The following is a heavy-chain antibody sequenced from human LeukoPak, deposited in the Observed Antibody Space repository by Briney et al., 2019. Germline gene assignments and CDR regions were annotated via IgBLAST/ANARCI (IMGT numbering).Heavy chain of an antibody. CDR3: ARVPFGHNGVDV. D-gene: IGHD3-10*01. CDR1: GFTFSNFG. V-gene: IGHV3-21*06. Sequence: GGSLRLSCAASGFTFSNFGMNWVRQAPGKGLEWVSSISSSGSYIFYADSVKGRFTISRDNAKNSLYLQMNSLRAEDTAMYYCARVPFGHNGVDVWGQGTTVTVSS. CDR2: ISSSGSYI. J-gene: IGHJ6*02.